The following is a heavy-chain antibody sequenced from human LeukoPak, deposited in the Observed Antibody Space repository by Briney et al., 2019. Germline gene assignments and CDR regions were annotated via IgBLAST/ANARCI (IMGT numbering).Heavy chain of an antibody. D-gene: IGHD3-3*01. V-gene: IGHV1-69-2*01. CDR1: GYTFTDYY. Sequence: GASVKVSCKASGYTFTDYYMHWVQQAPVKGLEWMGRVDPEDGETIYAEKFQGRVTITADTSTDTAYMELSSLRSEDTAVYYCATGPYYDFWSFDYWGQGTLVTVSS. J-gene: IGHJ4*02. CDR2: VDPEDGET. CDR3: ATGPYYDFWSFDY.